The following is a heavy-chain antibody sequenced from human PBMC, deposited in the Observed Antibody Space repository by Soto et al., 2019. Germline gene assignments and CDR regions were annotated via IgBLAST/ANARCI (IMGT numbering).Heavy chain of an antibody. Sequence: ASVKVSCKTSGYTFNTYGINWVRQAPGQGLELMGWISAYDGKTTYAEKFQGRVTLTTDTSTSTAYMELRSLRSDDTAIYYCARDPHEFWTSYWFDPWGQGALVTVSS. CDR2: ISAYDGKT. V-gene: IGHV1-18*01. J-gene: IGHJ5*02. D-gene: IGHD3-3*01. CDR1: GYTFNTYG. CDR3: ARDPHEFWTSYWFDP.